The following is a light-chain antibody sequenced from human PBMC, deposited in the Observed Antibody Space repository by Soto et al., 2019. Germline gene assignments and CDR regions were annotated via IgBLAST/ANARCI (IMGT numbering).Light chain of an antibody. CDR3: SSYTTSNTRQIV. CDR1: SSDFGGYNY. Sequence: QSVLTQPASVSGSPGQSITISGTGTSSDFGGYNYVSWYQHHPGKAPKLIIYDVSNRPSGVSIRFSGSKSDNTASLTISGLQPEDEADYHCSSYTTSNTRQIVFGTGTKLTVL. V-gene: IGLV2-14*03. CDR2: DVS. J-gene: IGLJ1*01.